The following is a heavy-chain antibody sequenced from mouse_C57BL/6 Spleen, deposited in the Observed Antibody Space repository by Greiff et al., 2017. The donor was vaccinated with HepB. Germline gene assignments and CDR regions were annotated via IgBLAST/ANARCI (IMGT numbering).Heavy chain of an antibody. CDR2: INPNYGTT. D-gene: IGHD2-13*01. J-gene: IGHJ1*03. Sequence: EVQLQQSGPELVKPGASVKISCKASGYSFTDYNMNWVKQSNGKSLEWIGVINPNYGTTSYNQKFKGKATLTVDQSSSTAYMQLNSLTSEDSAVFYRAREGRVGVTPRYFDVWGTGTTVTVSS. V-gene: IGHV1-39*01. CDR1: GYSFTDYN. CDR3: AREGRVGVTPRYFDV.